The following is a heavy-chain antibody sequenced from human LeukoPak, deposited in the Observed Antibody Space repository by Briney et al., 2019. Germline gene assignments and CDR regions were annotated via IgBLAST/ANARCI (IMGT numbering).Heavy chain of an antibody. V-gene: IGHV3-30*03. CDR1: GFTFSMYG. D-gene: IGHD3-16*01. CDR3: ARGYDSNLDYYYMDV. J-gene: IGHJ6*03. Sequence: GRSLGLSCVISGFTFSMYGMHWVRQAPGKGLEWVAVISPDGSGKNYVDSVEGRFTISRDNSKNTLYVQMNSLRAEDTAVYFCARGYDSNLDYYYMDVWGKGTTVTVSS. CDR2: ISPDGSGK.